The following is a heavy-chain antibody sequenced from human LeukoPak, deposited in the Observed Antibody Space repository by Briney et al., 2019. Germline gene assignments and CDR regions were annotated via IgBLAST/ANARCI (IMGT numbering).Heavy chain of an antibody. D-gene: IGHD6-13*01. V-gene: IGHV1-18*01. CDR2: ISAYNGNT. CDR1: GYTFTSYG. Sequence: ASVKVSCKASGYTFTSYGISWVRQAPGQGLEWMGWISAYNGNTNYAQKLQGRVTMTTDTSTSTDYMELRSLRSDDTAVYYCARDGPGIAAAGTFDYWGQGTLVTVSS. CDR3: ARDGPGIAAAGTFDY. J-gene: IGHJ4*02.